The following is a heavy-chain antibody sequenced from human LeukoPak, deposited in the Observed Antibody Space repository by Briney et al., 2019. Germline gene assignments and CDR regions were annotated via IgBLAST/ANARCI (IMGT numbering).Heavy chain of an antibody. V-gene: IGHV3-48*03. CDR3: ASSSGWYYYFDY. D-gene: IGHD6-19*01. J-gene: IGHJ4*02. CDR1: GFTFSSYG. CDR2: ISSSGTTI. Sequence: PGGSLRLSCAASGFTFSSYGMNWVRQAAGKGLEWVSYISSSGTTIYYADSVKGRFTISRDNAKNSLYLQMNSLRAEDTAVYYCASSSGWYYYFDYWGQGALVTVSS.